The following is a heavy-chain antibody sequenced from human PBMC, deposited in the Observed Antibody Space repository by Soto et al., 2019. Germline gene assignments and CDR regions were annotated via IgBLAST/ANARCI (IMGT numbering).Heavy chain of an antibody. CDR1: GFTFSSYW. V-gene: IGHV3-7*01. J-gene: IGHJ3*02. Sequence: GGSLRLSCAASGFTFSSYWMSWVRQAPGKGLEWVANIKQDGSEKYYVDSVKGRFTISRDNAKNSLYLQMNSLRAEDTAVYYCARDGFYGYSSSWDAFDIWGQGTMVTVSS. CDR3: ARDGFYGYSSSWDAFDI. CDR2: IKQDGSEK. D-gene: IGHD6-13*01.